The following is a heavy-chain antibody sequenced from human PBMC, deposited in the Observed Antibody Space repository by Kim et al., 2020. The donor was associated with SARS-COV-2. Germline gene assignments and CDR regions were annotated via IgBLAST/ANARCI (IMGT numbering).Heavy chain of an antibody. CDR2: IYHSGST. CDR1: GYSISSGYY. D-gene: IGHD3-16*01. CDR3: ASQTGDRFGGGS. V-gene: IGHV4-38-2*02. Sequence: SETLSLTCTVSGYSISSGYYWGWIRQPPGKGLEWIGSIYHSGSTYYNPSLKSRVTISVDTSKNQFSLKLSSVTAADTAVYYCASQTGDRFGGGSWGQGTL. J-gene: IGHJ5*02.